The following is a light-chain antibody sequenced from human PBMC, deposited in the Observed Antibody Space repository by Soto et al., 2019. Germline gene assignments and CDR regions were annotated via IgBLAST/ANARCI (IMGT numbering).Light chain of an antibody. J-gene: IGLJ1*01. Sequence: QSALTQPASVSGSPGQSITISCTGTSSDVGSYNLVSWYQHHPGKIPKLMIYDVSKRPSGVPDRFSGSKSGNTASLTISGLQAEDEAAYYCCSYAGSYSYVSGTGTQVTVL. CDR2: DVS. CDR3: CSYAGSYSYV. V-gene: IGLV2-11*01. CDR1: SSDVGSYNL.